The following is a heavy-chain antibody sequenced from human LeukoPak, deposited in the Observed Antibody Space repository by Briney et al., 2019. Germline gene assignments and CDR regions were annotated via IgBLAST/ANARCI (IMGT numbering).Heavy chain of an antibody. J-gene: IGHJ4*02. CDR2: ISYDGSHK. D-gene: IGHD2-15*01. V-gene: IGHV3-30-3*01. CDR3: ARRSVAVEY. CDR1: GFNFSAYA. Sequence: PGRSLRLSCAVSGFNFSAYAMHWVRQAPGKGLDWVAVISYDGSHKYYADSVRGRFTISRDNSKNTVYLQMNSLRTEDTAVYSCARRSVAVEYGGQGTLVTVSS.